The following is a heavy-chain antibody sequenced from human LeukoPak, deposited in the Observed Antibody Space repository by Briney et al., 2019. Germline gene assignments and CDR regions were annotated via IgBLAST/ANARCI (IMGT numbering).Heavy chain of an antibody. Sequence: QSGGSLRLSCAASGFTFSSYAMHWVRQAPGKGLEWVAVISYDGSNKYYADSVKGRFTISRDNSKNTLYLQMNSLRAEDTAVYYCARDRAVGAPYDAFDIWGQGTMVTVSS. CDR3: ARDRAVGAPYDAFDI. D-gene: IGHD1-26*01. CDR1: GFTFSSYA. J-gene: IGHJ3*02. CDR2: ISYDGSNK. V-gene: IGHV3-30-3*01.